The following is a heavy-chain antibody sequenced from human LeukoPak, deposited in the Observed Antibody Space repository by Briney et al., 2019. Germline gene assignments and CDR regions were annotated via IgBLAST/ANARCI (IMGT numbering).Heavy chain of an antibody. D-gene: IGHD3-3*01. J-gene: IGHJ4*02. CDR3: ARGLPPFWRY. CDR2: INHSGST. CDR1: GGSFSGYY. Sequence: SETLSLTCAVYGGSFSGYYWSWIRQPPGKGLEWIGEINHSGSTNYNPSLKSRVTISVDTSKNQFSLKLSSVTAADTAVYYCARGLPPFWRYWGQGTLVTVSS. V-gene: IGHV4-34*01.